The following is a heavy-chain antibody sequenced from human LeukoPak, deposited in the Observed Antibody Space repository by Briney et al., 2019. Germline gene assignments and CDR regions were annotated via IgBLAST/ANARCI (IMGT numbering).Heavy chain of an antibody. Sequence: GGSLRLSCAASGFTSSNYWMSWVRQAPGKGLEWVANIKQDGSEKYYVDSVKGRFTISRDNAKNSLYLQMNSLSAEDTAIYYCAKPSIRGEDYFDYWGQGTLVTVSS. CDR1: GFTSSNYW. CDR3: AKPSIRGEDYFDY. D-gene: IGHD7-27*01. J-gene: IGHJ4*02. V-gene: IGHV3-7*01. CDR2: IKQDGSEK.